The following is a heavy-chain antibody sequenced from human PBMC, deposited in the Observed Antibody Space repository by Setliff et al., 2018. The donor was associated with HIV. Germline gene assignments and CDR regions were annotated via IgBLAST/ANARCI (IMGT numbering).Heavy chain of an antibody. D-gene: IGHD3-10*01. CDR3: AKVSIWFGTGAFDI. V-gene: IGHV3-30*02. J-gene: IGHJ3*02. CDR2: IWYDGSNK. Sequence: GSLRLSCAASGFPFSSYAMHWVRQAPGKGLEWVAIIWYDGSNKYYADSVKGRFTISRDNSKNTLYLQMNSLRAEDTAVYYCAKVSIWFGTGAFDIWGQGTMVTVSS. CDR1: GFPFSSYA.